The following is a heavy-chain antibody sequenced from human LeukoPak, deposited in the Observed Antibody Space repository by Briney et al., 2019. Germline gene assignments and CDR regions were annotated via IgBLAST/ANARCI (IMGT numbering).Heavy chain of an antibody. CDR3: ARGLYCSSTSCLDP. D-gene: IGHD2-2*01. J-gene: IGHJ5*02. CDR1: GYTFTSYD. V-gene: IGHV1-8*01. Sequence: ASVTVSCKASGYTFTSYDINWVRQAPGQGLEWMGWMNPNSGNTGYAQKFQGRVTMTRNTSISTAYMELSSLRSEDTAVYYCARGLYCSSTSCLDPWGQGTLVTVSS. CDR2: MNPNSGNT.